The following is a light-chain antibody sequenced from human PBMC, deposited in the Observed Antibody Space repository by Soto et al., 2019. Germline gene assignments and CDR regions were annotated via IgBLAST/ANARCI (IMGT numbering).Light chain of an antibody. V-gene: IGKV3-11*01. CDR1: QSVSRS. CDR3: QQRSSWPLT. J-gene: IGKJ4*01. CDR2: DAS. Sequence: EIVLTQSPATLSLSPGERATLSCRASQSVSRSLAWYQQKPGQAPRFLIYDASNRATGVPARFSGSGSGTDFTLTISSLEPEDFAVYYCQQRSSWPLTFGGGTKVEI.